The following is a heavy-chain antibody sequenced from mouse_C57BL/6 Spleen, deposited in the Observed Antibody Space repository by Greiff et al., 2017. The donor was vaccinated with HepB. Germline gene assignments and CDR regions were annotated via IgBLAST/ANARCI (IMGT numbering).Heavy chain of an antibody. CDR3: AKTLYGYAWFAY. CDR2: IWRGGST. J-gene: IGHJ3*01. V-gene: IGHV2-5*01. CDR1: GFSLTSYG. Sequence: VKVVESGPGLVQPSQSLSITCTVSGFSLTSYGVHWVRQSPGKGLEWLGVIWRGGSTDYNAAFMSRLSITKDNSKSQVFFKMNSLQADDTAIYYCAKTLYGYAWFAYWGQGTLVTVSA. D-gene: IGHD2-2*01.